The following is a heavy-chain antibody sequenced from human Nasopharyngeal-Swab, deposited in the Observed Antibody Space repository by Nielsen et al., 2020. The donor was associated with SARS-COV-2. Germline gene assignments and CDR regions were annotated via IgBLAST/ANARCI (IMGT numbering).Heavy chain of an antibody. CDR3: ASDPYCSGGSCYDY. V-gene: IGHV3-30*04. Sequence: GESLKIPCAASGFTFSSYAMHWVRQAPGKGLEWVAVISYDGSNKYYADSVKGRFTISRDNSKNTLYLQMNSLRAEDTAVYYCASDPYCSGGSCYDYWGQGTLVTVSS. CDR1: GFTFSSYA. D-gene: IGHD2-15*01. J-gene: IGHJ4*02. CDR2: ISYDGSNK.